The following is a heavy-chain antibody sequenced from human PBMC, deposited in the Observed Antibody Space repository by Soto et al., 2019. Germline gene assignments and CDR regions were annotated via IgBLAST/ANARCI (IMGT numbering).Heavy chain of an antibody. CDR1: GVSISSYF. V-gene: IGHV4-59*01. D-gene: IGHD3-3*01. J-gene: IGHJ5*02. Sequence: SETLYRTCTVSGVSISSYFWSWIRQPPGKGLEWIGYIYYSGSTNYNPSLKSRVTISLDTSKNQFSLKLSSVTAADTAVYYCARDGDSYDFWIGQNWLDPSSQGTLVTVSS. CDR2: IYYSGST. CDR3: ARDGDSYDFWIGQNWLDP.